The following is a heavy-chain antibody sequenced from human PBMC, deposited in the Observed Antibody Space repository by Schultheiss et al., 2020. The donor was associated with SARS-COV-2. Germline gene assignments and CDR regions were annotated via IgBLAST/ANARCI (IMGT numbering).Heavy chain of an antibody. CDR3: ARDGGIVPAAQYYYYYGMDV. D-gene: IGHD2-2*01. V-gene: IGHV3-7*01. J-gene: IGHJ6*02. CDR2: IKQDGSEK. CDR1: GFTFVNYG. Sequence: GGSLRLSCAASGFTFVNYGMSWVRQTPGKGLAWVANIKQDGSEKYYVDSVKGRFTISRDNAKNSLYLQMNSLRAEDTAVYYCARDGGIVPAAQYYYYYGMDVWGQGTTVTVSS.